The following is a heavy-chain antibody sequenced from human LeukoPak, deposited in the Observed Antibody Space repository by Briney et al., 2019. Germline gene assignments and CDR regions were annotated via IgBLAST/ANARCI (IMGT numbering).Heavy chain of an antibody. Sequence: GESLKIYCKASGYRFTSYWIGWVRQMPGKGLEWMGIIYPSDSDTRYSPSFQGQVTISADKSISTAYLHWSSLKASDTAMYYCASRYCSSPSCFFGYWGQGTLVTVSS. V-gene: IGHV5-51*01. CDR2: IYPSDSDT. CDR1: GYRFTSYW. J-gene: IGHJ4*02. CDR3: ASRYCSSPSCFFGY. D-gene: IGHD2-2*01.